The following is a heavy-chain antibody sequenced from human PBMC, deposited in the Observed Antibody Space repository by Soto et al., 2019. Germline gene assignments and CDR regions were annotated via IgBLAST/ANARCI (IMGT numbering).Heavy chain of an antibody. V-gene: IGHV4-59*01. Sequence: SETLSLTCTVSGGSISSYYWSWIRQPPGKGLEWIGYIYYSGSTNYNPSLKSRVTISVDTSKNQFSLKLSSVTAADTAVYYCARCGGDCTRDAFDIWGQGKIVTVAS. J-gene: IGHJ3*02. CDR2: IYYSGST. D-gene: IGHD2-21*02. CDR1: GGSISSYY. CDR3: ARCGGDCTRDAFDI.